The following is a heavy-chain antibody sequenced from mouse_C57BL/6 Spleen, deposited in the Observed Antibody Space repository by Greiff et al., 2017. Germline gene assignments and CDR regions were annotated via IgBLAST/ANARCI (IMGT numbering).Heavy chain of an antibody. V-gene: IGHV1-80*01. Sequence: QVQLKQSGAELVKPGASVKISCKASGYAFSSYWMNWVKQRPGKGLEWIGQIYPGDGDTNYNGKFKGKATLTADKSSSTAYMQLSSLTSEDSAVYFCARWIYYDYGYFDDWGQGTTLTVSS. J-gene: IGHJ2*01. CDR3: ARWIYYDYGYFDD. CDR1: GYAFSSYW. CDR2: IYPGDGDT. D-gene: IGHD2-4*01.